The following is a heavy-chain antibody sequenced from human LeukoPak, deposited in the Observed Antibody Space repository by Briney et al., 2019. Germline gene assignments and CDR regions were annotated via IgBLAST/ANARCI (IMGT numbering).Heavy chain of an antibody. CDR2: MNPNSGNT. V-gene: IGHV1-8*03. D-gene: IGHD3-3*01. Sequence: GASVKVSCKASVYTFTSYDINWVRQATGQGLEWMGWMNPNSGNTGYAQKFQGRVTITRNTSISTAYMELSSLRSEDTAVYYCARVQTRGAGVGTRDAFDIWGQGTRVTVSS. J-gene: IGHJ3*02. CDR3: ARVQTRGAGVGTRDAFDI. CDR1: VYTFTSYD.